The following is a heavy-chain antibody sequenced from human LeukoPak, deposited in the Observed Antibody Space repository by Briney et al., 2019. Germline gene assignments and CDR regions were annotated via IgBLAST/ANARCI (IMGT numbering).Heavy chain of an antibody. Sequence: QSGGSLRLSCAASGFTFSSYEMNWVRQAPGKGLEWVSYIDSSGSNIHYADSVKGRFTISRDNAKNSQYLQMNSLRAEDTAVYYCARTKEMASISYFDSWGQGTLVTVSS. CDR2: IDSSGSNI. CDR1: GFTFSSYE. D-gene: IGHD5-24*01. CDR3: ARTKEMASISYFDS. V-gene: IGHV3-48*03. J-gene: IGHJ4*02.